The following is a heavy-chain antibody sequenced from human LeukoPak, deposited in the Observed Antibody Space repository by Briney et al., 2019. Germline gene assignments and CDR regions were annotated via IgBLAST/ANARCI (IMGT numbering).Heavy chain of an antibody. CDR2: ISGSGGST. D-gene: IGHD6-19*01. Sequence: PGGSLRLSCAASGFTFSSYAMSWVRQAPGKGLEWVSAISGSGGSTYYADSVKGRFTISRDNSKNTLYLQMNSLRAGDTAVYYCAKDGVGKVAGTSGYWGQGTLVTVSS. CDR3: AKDGVGKVAGTSGY. CDR1: GFTFSSYA. J-gene: IGHJ4*02. V-gene: IGHV3-23*01.